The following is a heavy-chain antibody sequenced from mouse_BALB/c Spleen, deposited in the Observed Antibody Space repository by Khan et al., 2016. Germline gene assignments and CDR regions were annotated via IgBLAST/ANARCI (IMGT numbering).Heavy chain of an antibody. V-gene: IGHV14-4*02. D-gene: IGHD2-2*01. Sequence: VQLQQSGAELVRSGASVKLSCTASVFNIKDYYMHWVKQRPEQGLEWIGWIDPENGDTEYAPKFQGTATMTADPSSNAAYLQFSSLTSVDSAVYYCNAIYYGCDGYFDYWGQATTLTVSS. CDR1: VFNIKDYY. CDR3: NAIYYGCDGYFDY. CDR2: IDPENGDT. J-gene: IGHJ2*01.